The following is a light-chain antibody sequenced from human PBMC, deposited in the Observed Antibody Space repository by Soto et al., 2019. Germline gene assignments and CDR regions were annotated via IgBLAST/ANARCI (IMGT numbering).Light chain of an antibody. Sequence: DIQMTQFPSALSASVGDRVTITCRASQNVNNWLAWYQHKPGKAPQLLIYDASVLETGVPSRFCGSGSGTELTLATSRLQCDDFPTSNCQHYNTYWTYGPGAKVDI. J-gene: IGKJ1*01. CDR1: QNVNNW. CDR3: QHYNTYWT. V-gene: IGKV1-5*01. CDR2: DAS.